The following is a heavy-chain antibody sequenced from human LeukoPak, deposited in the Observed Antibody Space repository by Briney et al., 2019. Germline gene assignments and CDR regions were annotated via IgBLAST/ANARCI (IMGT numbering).Heavy chain of an antibody. D-gene: IGHD2-15*01. CDR1: GGSISSGGYS. CDR2: IYHSGST. V-gene: IGHV4-30-2*01. CDR3: ARGGCSGGSCYSEGSLAGAFDI. Sequence: SETLSLTCAVSGGSISSGGYSWSWIRQPPGKGLEWIGYIYHSGSTYYNPSLKSRVTISVGRSKNQFSLKLSSVTAADTAVYYCARGGCSGGSCYSEGSLAGAFDIWGQGTMVTVSS. J-gene: IGHJ3*02.